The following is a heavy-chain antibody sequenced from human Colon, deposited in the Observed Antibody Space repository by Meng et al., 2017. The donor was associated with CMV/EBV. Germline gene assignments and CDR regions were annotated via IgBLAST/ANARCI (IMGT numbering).Heavy chain of an antibody. CDR2: ISYDGSNK. CDR3: AKDLNGDYYYYGMDV. V-gene: IGHV3-30*18. D-gene: IGHD4-17*01. CDR1: GFTFSSYG. Sequence: SGFTFSSYGMHWVRQAPGKGLEWVAVISYDGSNKYYADSVKGRFTISRDNSKNTLYLQMNSLRAEDTAVYYCAKDLNGDYYYYGMDVWGQGTTVTVSS. J-gene: IGHJ6*02.